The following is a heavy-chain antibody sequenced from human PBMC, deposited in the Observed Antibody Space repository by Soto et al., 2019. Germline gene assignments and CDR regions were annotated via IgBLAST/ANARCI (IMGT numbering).Heavy chain of an antibody. CDR2: INHSGST. V-gene: IGHV4-34*01. D-gene: IGHD3-10*01. Sequence: PSATLSLTCAVYGGSFSGYYWSWIRQPPGKGLEWIGEINHSGSTNYNPSLKSRVTISVDTSKNQFSLKLSSVTAADTAVYYCARGPARGSGSYYYFDYWGQGTLVTVSS. J-gene: IGHJ4*02. CDR1: GGSFSGYY. CDR3: ARGPARGSGSYYYFDY.